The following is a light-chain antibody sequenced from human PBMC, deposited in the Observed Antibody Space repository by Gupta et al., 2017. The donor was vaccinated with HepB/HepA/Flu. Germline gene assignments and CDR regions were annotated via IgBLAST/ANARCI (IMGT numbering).Light chain of an antibody. CDR2: SND. V-gene: IGLV1-44*01. CDR1: SSNIGSKV. Sequence: QSVLTQPPSASGTPRQRVPISCSGSSSNIGSKVVNWYQQVPGTAPKLLIYSNDQRPSGVPDRFSGSKSGTSASLAISGLQSEDEADYYCAAWDNSLRGWVFGGGTKLTVL. CDR3: AAWDNSLRGWV. J-gene: IGLJ3*02.